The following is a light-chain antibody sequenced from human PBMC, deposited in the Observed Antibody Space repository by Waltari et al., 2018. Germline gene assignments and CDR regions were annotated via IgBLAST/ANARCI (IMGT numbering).Light chain of an antibody. CDR3: QQHYDAPPYI. CDR2: AAS. V-gene: IGKV1-39*01. CDR1: RSINIY. Sequence: DIQMTQSPSSLSASVGDRVTITCRASRSINIYLNWYQQKVGKAPKLLIYAASTLQSGVPSRFSGSGSGTDFTLTISSLQPEDFATYYCQQHYDAPPYIFGQGTKLEIK. J-gene: IGKJ2*01.